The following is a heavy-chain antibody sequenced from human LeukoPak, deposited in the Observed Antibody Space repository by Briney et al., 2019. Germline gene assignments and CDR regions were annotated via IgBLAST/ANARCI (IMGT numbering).Heavy chain of an antibody. CDR3: ARDLLYYDTSAYCPPGAFDI. Sequence: PSETLSLTCTVSGGSISSGDYYWNWIRQHPGKGLEWIGYIYYSGSTYYNPSLKSRVTISVDTSKNQFSLKLSSVTAADTAVYYCARDLLYYDTSAYCPPGAFDIWGQGRMVTVSS. D-gene: IGHD3-22*01. CDR1: GGSISSGDYY. V-gene: IGHV4-31*03. CDR2: IYYSGST. J-gene: IGHJ3*02.